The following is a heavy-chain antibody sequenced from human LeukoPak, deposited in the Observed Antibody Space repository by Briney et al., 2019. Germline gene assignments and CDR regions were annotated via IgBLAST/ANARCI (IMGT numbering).Heavy chain of an antibody. J-gene: IGHJ4*02. D-gene: IGHD1-26*01. CDR1: GYTFTDYY. CDR2: VDPEDGET. V-gene: IGHV1-69-2*01. CDR3: ARDSGSYLTPYHFDY. Sequence: ASVKVSCKVSGYTFTDYYMHWVQQAPGKGLEWMGLVDPEDGETIYAEKFQGRVTITADESTSTAYMELSSLRSEDTAVYYCARDSGSYLTPYHFDYWGQGTLVTVSS.